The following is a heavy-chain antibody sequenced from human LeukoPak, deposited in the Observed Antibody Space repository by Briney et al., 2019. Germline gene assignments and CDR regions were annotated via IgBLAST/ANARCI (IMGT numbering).Heavy chain of an antibody. D-gene: IGHD2/OR15-2a*01. Sequence: PGGSLRLSCAASGFTFSSYAMHWVRQAPGKGLEYVAAISSNGDSTYYANSVKDRFNISRDNSKNALYLQMGSLRAEDMAVYYCARDQNLHSDAFDIWGQGTMVSVSS. V-gene: IGHV3-64*01. CDR1: GFTFSSYA. J-gene: IGHJ3*02. CDR2: ISSNGDST. CDR3: ARDQNLHSDAFDI.